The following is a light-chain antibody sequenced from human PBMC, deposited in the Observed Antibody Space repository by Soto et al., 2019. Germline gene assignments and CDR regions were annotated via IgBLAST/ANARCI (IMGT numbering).Light chain of an antibody. CDR3: QQRSSWPLT. V-gene: IGKV3-11*01. J-gene: IGKJ4*01. Sequence: EIVLTQSPATLSLSPGERATLSCRASQSVRTYLAWYQQKPGQAPRLLIHDVSDRATGIPARFCGSGSGTDFTLTISSLEPEDFSVYYCQQRSSWPLTFGGGTKVEIK. CDR1: QSVRTY. CDR2: DVS.